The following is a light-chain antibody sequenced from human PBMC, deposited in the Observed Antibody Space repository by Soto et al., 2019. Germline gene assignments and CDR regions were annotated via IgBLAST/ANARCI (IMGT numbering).Light chain of an antibody. CDR2: MAS. CDR3: QQYNSYSS. Sequence: DIQMTQSPSTLSASVGDRVTITCRASQSISSWLAWYQQKPGKAPKLLIYMASSLESGVPSRFSGSGSATEFTLTISSLQPDDFATYYCQQYNSYSSCGQGTKVEIK. J-gene: IGKJ1*01. CDR1: QSISSW. V-gene: IGKV1-5*03.